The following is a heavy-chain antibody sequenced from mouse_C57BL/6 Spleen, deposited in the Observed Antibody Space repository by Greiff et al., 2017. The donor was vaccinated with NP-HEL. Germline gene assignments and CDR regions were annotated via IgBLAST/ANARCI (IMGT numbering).Heavy chain of an antibody. V-gene: IGHV1-82*01. CDR3: ARGDLLFFAY. J-gene: IGHJ3*01. Sequence: VQLQQSGPELVKPGASVKISCKASGYAFSSSWMNWVKQRPGKGLEWIGRIYPGDGDTNYNGKFKGKATLTADKSSSTAYMQPSSLTSEDSAVYFCARGDLLFFAYWGQGTLVTVSA. D-gene: IGHD2-1*01. CDR1: GYAFSSSW. CDR2: IYPGDGDT.